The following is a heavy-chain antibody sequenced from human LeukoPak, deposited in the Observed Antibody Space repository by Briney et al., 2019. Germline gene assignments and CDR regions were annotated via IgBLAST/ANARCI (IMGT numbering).Heavy chain of an antibody. CDR3: ARGEVISSWPYYYYYYGMDV. D-gene: IGHD6-13*01. J-gene: IGHJ6*02. Sequence: GGSLRLSCAASGFTFSSYWVHWVRQAPGKGLVWVSRINSDGSSTSYADSVKGRFTISRDNAKNTLYLQMNSLRAEDTAVYYCARGEVISSWPYYYYYYGMDVWGQGTTVTVSS. V-gene: IGHV3-74*01. CDR2: INSDGSST. CDR1: GFTFSSYW.